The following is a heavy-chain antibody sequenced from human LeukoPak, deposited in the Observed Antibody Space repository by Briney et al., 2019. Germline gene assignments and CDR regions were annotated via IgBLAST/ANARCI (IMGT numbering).Heavy chain of an antibody. D-gene: IGHD3-9*01. CDR3: ARSVYFDWLSLN. CDR2: INPNSGGT. V-gene: IGHV1-2*02. CDR1: GYTFTGYY. Sequence: GASVKVSCKASGYTFTGYYMHWVRQAPGQGLEWMGWINPNSGGTNYAQKFQGRVTVTRDTSISTAYMELSRLRSDDTAVYYCARSVYFDWLSLNWGQGTLVTVSS. J-gene: IGHJ4*02.